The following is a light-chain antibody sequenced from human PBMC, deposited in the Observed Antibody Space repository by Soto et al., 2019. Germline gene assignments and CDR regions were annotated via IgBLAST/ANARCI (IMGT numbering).Light chain of an antibody. CDR1: QTISNTF. V-gene: IGKV3-20*01. Sequence: NRSLYRKDLAPVSCRASQTISNTFLAWYQQRPGQAPRLLIYGASGRAAGIPDRCIGSGSGAYFSLIISCLEPECFAVYYWEQYCVAPSVGGGTKVDIK. CDR2: GAS. J-gene: IGKJ4*01. CDR3: EQYCVAPS.